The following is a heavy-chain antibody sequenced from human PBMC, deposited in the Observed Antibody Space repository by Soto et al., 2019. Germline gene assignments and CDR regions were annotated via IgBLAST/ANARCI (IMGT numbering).Heavy chain of an antibody. J-gene: IGHJ3*02. Sequence: ASVNVSCKASGYTFTSYAMHWVRQAPGQRLEWMGWINAGNGNTKYSQKFQGRVTITRDTSASTAYMELSSLRSEDTAVYYCARDSESFYYGSGISYAFDIWGQGTMVTVSS. D-gene: IGHD3-10*01. V-gene: IGHV1-3*01. CDR2: INAGNGNT. CDR3: ARDSESFYYGSGISYAFDI. CDR1: GYTFTSYA.